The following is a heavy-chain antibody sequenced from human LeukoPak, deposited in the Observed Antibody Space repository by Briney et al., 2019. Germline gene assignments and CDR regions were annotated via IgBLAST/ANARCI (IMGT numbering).Heavy chain of an antibody. J-gene: IGHJ4*02. CDR2: ISGSGGSK. Sequence: GGSLRLSCAASGFTFSSYAMSWVRQAPGEGLEWVSGISGSGGSKYYADSVKGRFTISRDNSKNTLYLQMNSLRAEDTAVYYCAKGTHSSPPPGYFDYWGQGTLVTVSS. CDR1: GFTFSSYA. D-gene: IGHD6-13*01. CDR3: AKGTHSSPPPGYFDY. V-gene: IGHV3-23*01.